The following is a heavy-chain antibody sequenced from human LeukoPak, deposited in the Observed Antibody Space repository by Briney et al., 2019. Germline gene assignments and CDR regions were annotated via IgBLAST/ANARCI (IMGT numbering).Heavy chain of an antibody. V-gene: IGHV3-21*01. CDR3: VRDYGGGSFDP. J-gene: IGHJ5*02. CDR2: ITGSSSHI. D-gene: IGHD1-26*01. Sequence: GGSLRLSCVAASGFPFNISAINRVRQAPGKGLEWVSGITGSSSHIYYADSVRGRFTISRDNAQNSVFLQMNSLGAEDTAVYYCVRDYGGGSFDPWGQGTLVTVSS. CDR1: GFPFNISA.